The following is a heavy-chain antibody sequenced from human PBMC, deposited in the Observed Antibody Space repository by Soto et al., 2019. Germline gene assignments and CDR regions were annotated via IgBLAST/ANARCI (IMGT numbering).Heavy chain of an antibody. V-gene: IGHV4-39*01. D-gene: IGHD6-19*01. CDR3: ARHSSGWYRLDY. CDR2: IYYSGST. J-gene: IGHJ4*02. CDR1: GGSISSNSYY. Sequence: SETLSLTCTVSGGSISSNSYYWGWIRQSPGKGLEWIGSIYYSGSTYYSPSLNSRVTISVDTSNNQFSLKLTSVTAADTAVYYCARHSSGWYRLDYWGQGTLVTVSS.